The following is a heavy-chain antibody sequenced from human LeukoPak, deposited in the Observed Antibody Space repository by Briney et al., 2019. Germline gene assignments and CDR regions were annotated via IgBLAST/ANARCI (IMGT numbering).Heavy chain of an antibody. Sequence: ASVKVSCKASGYTFTNYGISWVRQAPGQGPEWMGWISAYNGQTDYAQKLQDRVTMTTDTSTSTAYMELRSLRSDDTAVYYCVRKEDYYDSSGYHYYFDYWGQGTLVTVSS. CDR3: VRKEDYYDSSGYHYYFDY. J-gene: IGHJ4*02. V-gene: IGHV1-18*01. D-gene: IGHD3-22*01. CDR2: ISAYNGQT. CDR1: GYTFTNYG.